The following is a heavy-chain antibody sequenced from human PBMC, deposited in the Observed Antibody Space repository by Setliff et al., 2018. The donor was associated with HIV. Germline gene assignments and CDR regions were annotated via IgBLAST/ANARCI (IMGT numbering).Heavy chain of an antibody. V-gene: IGHV4-59*11. CDR2: INYSGTT. CDR1: GGSINSHY. D-gene: IGHD3-10*01. J-gene: IGHJ6*02. Sequence: SETLSLTCTVSGGSINSHYWSWIRQPPGEGLEWIGTINYSGTTDYNPSLRSRVTISVDTSQNQFSLKLRSVTAADTGVYYCARPGSSSYYYAMDVWGLGTTVTVSS. CDR3: ARPGSSSYYYAMDV.